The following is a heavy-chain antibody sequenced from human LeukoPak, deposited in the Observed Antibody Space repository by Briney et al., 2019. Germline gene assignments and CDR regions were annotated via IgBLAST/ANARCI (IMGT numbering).Heavy chain of an antibody. J-gene: IGHJ4*02. V-gene: IGHV7-4-1*02. D-gene: IGHD3-22*01. Sequence: ASVKVSCKASGYTFTSYAMNWVRQAPGQGLEWMGWINTNTGNPTYAQGFTGRFVFSLDTSVSTAYLQISSLEAEDTAVYYCARDALHYYDSSGYYYVGNFDYWGQGTLVTVSS. CDR3: ARDALHYYDSSGYYYVGNFDY. CDR1: GYTFTSYA. CDR2: INTNTGNP.